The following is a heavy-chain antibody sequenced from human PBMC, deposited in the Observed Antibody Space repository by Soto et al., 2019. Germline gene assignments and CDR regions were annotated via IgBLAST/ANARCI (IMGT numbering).Heavy chain of an antibody. J-gene: IGHJ4*02. D-gene: IGHD3-16*01. CDR3: ARDYVDSLRV. CDR2: INPHSGGK. Sequence: QVHLVQSGAEVKKPGASVKVSCKASGYSFTGYYIHWVRQAPGQGLEWMGRINPHSGGKDSAQNCQGRVTMTRDTSISTVYMELSSLRSDDTAVYYCARDYVDSLRVWGQGTLVTVSS. V-gene: IGHV1-2*06. CDR1: GYSFTGYY.